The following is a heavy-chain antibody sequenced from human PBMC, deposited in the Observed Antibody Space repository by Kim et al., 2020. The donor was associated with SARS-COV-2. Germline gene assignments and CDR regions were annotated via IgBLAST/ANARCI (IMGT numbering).Heavy chain of an antibody. J-gene: IGHJ4*02. Sequence: ASVKVSCKASGYTFTSYGISWVRQAPGQGLEWMGWISAYNGNTNYAQKLQGRVTMTTDTSTSTAYMELRSLRSDDTAVYYCARPSGSSSWYVAEGYFDYWGQGTLVTVSS. CDR1: GYTFTSYG. D-gene: IGHD6-13*01. CDR2: ISAYNGNT. V-gene: IGHV1-18*01. CDR3: ARPSGSSSWYVAEGYFDY.